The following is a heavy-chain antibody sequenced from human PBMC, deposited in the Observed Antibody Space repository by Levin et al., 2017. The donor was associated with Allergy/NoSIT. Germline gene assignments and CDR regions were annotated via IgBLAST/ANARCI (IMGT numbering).Heavy chain of an antibody. J-gene: IGHJ3*02. CDR1: GFNFNNSG. V-gene: IGHV3-30*18. CDR2: ISYDANNE. Sequence: LSLTCVASGFNFNNSGMHWVRQAPGKGLEWVAVISYDANNEYYLDSVKGRFTISRDNSKNTLYLQMNSLRAEDTAVYFCAKVGHCTPPTCLYEALNDAFDIWGQGTRVTVSS. D-gene: IGHD2-8*01. CDR3: AKVGHCTPPTCLYEALNDAFDI.